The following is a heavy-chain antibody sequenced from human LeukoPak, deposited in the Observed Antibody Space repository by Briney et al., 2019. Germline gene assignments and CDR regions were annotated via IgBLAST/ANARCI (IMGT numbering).Heavy chain of an antibody. CDR3: TRGRYGSGSFDY. CDR1: GFSFSTYW. V-gene: IGHV3-7*03. J-gene: IGHJ4*02. Sequence: GRSLRLSCAASGFSFSTYWMSWVRQAPGKGLEWVANIKQDGSEKYYVDSVKGRFTISRDNAKNSLYLQMNSLKIEDTAMYYCTRGRYGSGSFDYWGQGTLVTVSS. CDR2: IKQDGSEK. D-gene: IGHD3-10*01.